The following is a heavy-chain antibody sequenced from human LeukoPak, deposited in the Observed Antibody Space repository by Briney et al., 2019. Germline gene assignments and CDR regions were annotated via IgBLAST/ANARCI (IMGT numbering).Heavy chain of an antibody. Sequence: LRLSCAASGFTFSSYEMNWVRQPPGKGLEWIGSIYYSGSTYYNPSLKSRVTISVDTSKNQFSLKLSSVTAADTAVYYCASSDIVVVPAAPRAPNWFDPWGQGTLVTVSS. V-gene: IGHV4-39*01. CDR1: GFTFSSYE. D-gene: IGHD2-2*01. CDR2: IYYSGST. CDR3: ASSDIVVVPAAPRAPNWFDP. J-gene: IGHJ5*02.